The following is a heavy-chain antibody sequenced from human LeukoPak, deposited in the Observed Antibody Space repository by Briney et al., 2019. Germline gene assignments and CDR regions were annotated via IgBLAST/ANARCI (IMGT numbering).Heavy chain of an antibody. J-gene: IGHJ3*01. D-gene: IGHD5-18*01. CDR2: INVNTGGT. CDR1: GDTFTGYY. CDR3: AKVRERGYPSKPFDL. Sequence: ASVKVSCKASGDTFTGYYIHWVRQAPGQGLEWMGWINVNTGGTSYAQKFQDGVTITRNTSINTAYMELSRLRSGDTAVYYCAKVRERGYPSKPFDLWGQGTMVTVSS. V-gene: IGHV1-2*02.